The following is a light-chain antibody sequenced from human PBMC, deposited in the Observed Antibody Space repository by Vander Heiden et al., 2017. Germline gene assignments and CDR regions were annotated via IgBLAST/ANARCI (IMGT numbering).Light chain of an antibody. Sequence: DIQMTQSPSSLSASVGDRVTITCRASQSISSYLNWYQQKPGKAPKLLIYAASSLQSGVPSRFSGGGSGTDFTLTISSLQPVDFATYYCQQSYNAPPTFGQGTKVEIK. CDR3: QQSYNAPPT. CDR1: QSISSY. J-gene: IGKJ1*01. V-gene: IGKV1-39*01. CDR2: AAS.